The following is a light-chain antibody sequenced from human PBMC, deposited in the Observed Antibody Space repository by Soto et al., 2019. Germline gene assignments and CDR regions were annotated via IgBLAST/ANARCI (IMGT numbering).Light chain of an antibody. CDR1: QSVSSN. V-gene: IGKV3-15*01. J-gene: IGKJ1*01. Sequence: EVVITQSPATLSVSPGERATLSCRASQSVSSNLAWYQQKPGQAPRLLIYGASTRATGIPARFSGSGSGTEFTLTISILQSEDFAVYYCQQYNNWPRAFGQGTKEEIK. CDR2: GAS. CDR3: QQYNNWPRA.